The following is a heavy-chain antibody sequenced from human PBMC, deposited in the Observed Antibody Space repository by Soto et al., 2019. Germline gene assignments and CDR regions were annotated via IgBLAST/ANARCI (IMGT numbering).Heavy chain of an antibody. Sequence: GQSLKISCKGSGYSFTSYWICWVRQMPGKGLEWMGIIYPGDSDTRYSPSFQGQVTISADKSISTAYLQWSSLKASDTAMYYCARRGIAARPHYYYYYMDVWGKGTTVTVSS. J-gene: IGHJ6*03. CDR2: IYPGDSDT. CDR1: GYSFTSYW. D-gene: IGHD6-6*01. CDR3: ARRGIAARPHYYYYYMDV. V-gene: IGHV5-51*01.